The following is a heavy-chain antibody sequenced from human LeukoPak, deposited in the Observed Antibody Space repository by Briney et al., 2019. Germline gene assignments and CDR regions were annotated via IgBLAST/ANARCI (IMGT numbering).Heavy chain of an antibody. Sequence: GGSLRLSCAASGFTFSDYWMSWVRQAPGQGLEWVANINQDGSQQHFVDSVKGRFTVSRDNAKSTLYLQVSSLRAEDTAVYYCAGGALDYWGQGILVTVSS. J-gene: IGHJ4*02. CDR1: GFTFSDYW. CDR3: AGGALDY. V-gene: IGHV3-7*04. CDR2: INQDGSQQ.